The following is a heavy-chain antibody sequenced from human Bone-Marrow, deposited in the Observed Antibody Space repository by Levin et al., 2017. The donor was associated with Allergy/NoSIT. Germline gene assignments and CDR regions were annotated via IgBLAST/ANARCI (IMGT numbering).Heavy chain of an antibody. D-gene: IGHD2-2*03. CDR3: ATDGYLGDYFNY. Sequence: PSETLSLTCAISGDSVSSNRAAWSWIRQSPSRGLEWLGRTSYRSRWFYDYAVSVISRITINPDTSNNEFTLHLSSVTPEDTAVYYCATDGYLGDYFNYWGQGMLVTVSS. J-gene: IGHJ4*02. V-gene: IGHV6-1*01. CDR1: GDSVSSNRAA. CDR2: TSYRSRWFY.